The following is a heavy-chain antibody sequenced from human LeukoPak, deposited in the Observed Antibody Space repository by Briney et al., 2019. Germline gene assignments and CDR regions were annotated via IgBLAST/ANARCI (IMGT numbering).Heavy chain of an antibody. CDR3: ARDLVAAAGFDY. J-gene: IGHJ4*02. CDR1: GYTFTGYY. D-gene: IGHD6-13*01. CDR2: INPNSGGT. Sequence: ASVKVSCKASGYTFTGYYMHWVRQAPGQGLEWMGWINPNSGGTNYAQKFQGRVTMTRDTSISTAYMELSSLRSEDTAVYYCARDLVAAAGFDYWGQGTLVTVSS. V-gene: IGHV1-2*02.